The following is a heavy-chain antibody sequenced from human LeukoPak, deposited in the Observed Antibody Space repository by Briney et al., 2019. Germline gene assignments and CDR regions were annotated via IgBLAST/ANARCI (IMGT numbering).Heavy chain of an antibody. J-gene: IGHJ4*02. CDR3: AKFLYSGSYYGTFDY. CDR2: ISGSGGST. D-gene: IGHD1-26*01. V-gene: IGHV3-23*01. CDR1: GFTFSSYA. Sequence: GGSLRLSCAASGFTFSSYAMSWVRQAPGKGLEWVSAISGSGGSTYYADSVKGRFTISRDNSNNTLYLQMISLRAEDTAIYYCAKFLYSGSYYGTFDYWGQGTLVTVSS.